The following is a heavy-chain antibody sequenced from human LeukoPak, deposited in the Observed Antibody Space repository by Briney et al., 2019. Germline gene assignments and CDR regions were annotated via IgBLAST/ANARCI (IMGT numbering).Heavy chain of an antibody. CDR3: ARRKAAAGSFDY. CDR1: GFTFSSYC. CDR2: INNDGTNS. J-gene: IGHJ4*02. Sequence: PGGSLRLSCAASGFTFSSYCMHWVRQAPGKGLMWVSRINNDGTNSVYADSVKGRSTISRDNAKNTLYLQMNSLRPEDTAVYYCARRKAAAGSFDYWGQGTLVTVSS. V-gene: IGHV3-74*03. D-gene: IGHD6-25*01.